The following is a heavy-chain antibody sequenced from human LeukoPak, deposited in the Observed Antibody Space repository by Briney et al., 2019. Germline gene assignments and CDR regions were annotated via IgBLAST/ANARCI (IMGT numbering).Heavy chain of an antibody. CDR1: GGSINSYY. J-gene: IGHJ4*02. Sequence: PSDTLSLTCTVSGGSINSYYWGWIRQPPGKGLEWIGSIYYSGSTYYHPSLKSRVTISVDTSKNQFCLELSSMTAADTAVYYCTAGRSDYFDFWGQGTLVTVSS. CDR2: IYYSGST. D-gene: IGHD6-25*01. CDR3: TAGRSDYFDF. V-gene: IGHV4-39*01.